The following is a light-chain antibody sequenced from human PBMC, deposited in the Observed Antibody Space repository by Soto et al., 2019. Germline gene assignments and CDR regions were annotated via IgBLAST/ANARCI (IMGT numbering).Light chain of an antibody. V-gene: IGLV2-11*01. CDR3: CLYAGSPRYV. Sequence: QSVLTQPRSVSGSPGQSVTISCTGTSSDVGGYNYVSWYQQHPGKAPKVMIYDVSERPSGVPDRFSGSKSGNTASLTISGLQAEAEADYYCCLYAGSPRYVLGTGTKLTVL. CDR2: DVS. J-gene: IGLJ1*01. CDR1: SSDVGGYNY.